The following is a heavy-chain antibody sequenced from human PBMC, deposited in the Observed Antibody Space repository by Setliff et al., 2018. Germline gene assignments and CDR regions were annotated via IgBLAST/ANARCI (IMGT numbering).Heavy chain of an antibody. CDR2: IWYDGTNK. CDR1: GLSFSSYG. J-gene: IGHJ4*02. Sequence: PGGSLRLSCVASGLSFSSYGMHWVRQAPGKGLEWVAVIWYDGTNKYYADSVKGRFTISRDNSKNTLYLQMNSLRAEDTAVYYCASYCSSTSCPFDYWGQGTLVTVSS. V-gene: IGHV3-33*08. CDR3: ASYCSSTSCPFDY. D-gene: IGHD2-2*01.